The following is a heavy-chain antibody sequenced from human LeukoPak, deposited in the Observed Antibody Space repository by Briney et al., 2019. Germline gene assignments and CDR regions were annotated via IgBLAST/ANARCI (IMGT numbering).Heavy chain of an antibody. J-gene: IGHJ4*02. Sequence: PSETLSLTCAVYGGSISGYYWSWIRQPPGKGLEWIGEINHSGSTNYNPSLKSRVTISVDTSKNQFSLKLSSVTAADTAVYYCARVGADGSGFLFDYWGQGTLVTVSS. CDR3: ARVGADGSGFLFDY. CDR1: GGSISGYY. CDR2: INHSGST. D-gene: IGHD3-10*01. V-gene: IGHV4-34*01.